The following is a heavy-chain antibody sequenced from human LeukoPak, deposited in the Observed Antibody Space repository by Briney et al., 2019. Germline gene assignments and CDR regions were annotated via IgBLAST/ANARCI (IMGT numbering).Heavy chain of an antibody. J-gene: IGHJ4*02. CDR3: AKVECGDYSPPLFDY. Sequence: GGSLRLSCAASGFTFSSYGMSWVRQAPGKGLEWVSAISGSGGSTYYADSVKGRFTISRDNSKNTLYLQMNSLRAEDTAVYYCAKVECGDYSPPLFDYWGQGTLVTVSS. CDR2: ISGSGGST. D-gene: IGHD4-17*01. CDR1: GFTFSSYG. V-gene: IGHV3-23*01.